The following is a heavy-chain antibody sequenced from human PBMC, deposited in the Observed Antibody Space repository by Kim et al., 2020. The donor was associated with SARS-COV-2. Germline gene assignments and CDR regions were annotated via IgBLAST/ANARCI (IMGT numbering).Heavy chain of an antibody. D-gene: IGHD6-13*01. V-gene: IGHV3-15*01. CDR3: TTTPPYSSSWYGGWKKYYFDY. CDR2: IKSKTDGGTT. J-gene: IGHJ4*02. CDR1: GFTFSNAW. Sequence: GGSLRLSCAASGFTFSNAWMSWVRQAPGKGLEWVGRIKSKTDGGTTDYAAPVKGRFTISRDDSKNTLYLQMNSLKTEDTAVYYCTTTPPYSSSWYGGWKKYYFDYWGQGTLVTVSS.